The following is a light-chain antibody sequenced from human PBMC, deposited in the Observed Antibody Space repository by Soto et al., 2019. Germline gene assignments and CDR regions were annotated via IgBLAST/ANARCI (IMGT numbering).Light chain of an antibody. CDR2: DNN. V-gene: IGLV1-51*01. J-gene: IGLJ1*01. CDR1: SPNIGNNY. Sequence: QSVLTQPPSVSAAPGQKVTISRSGSSPNIGNNYVSWYQQLPGTAPKLLIYDNNKRPSGIPDRFSGSKSGTSAALGITGLQTGDEADYYCGAWDSSLYVYVFGTGTKVTVL. CDR3: GAWDSSLYVYV.